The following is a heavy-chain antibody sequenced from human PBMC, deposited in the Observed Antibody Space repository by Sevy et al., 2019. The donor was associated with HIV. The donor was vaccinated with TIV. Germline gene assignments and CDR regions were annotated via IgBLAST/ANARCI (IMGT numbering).Heavy chain of an antibody. Sequence: GGSLRLSCEGSGFTFRSYEMNWVRQAPGKGLEWISYIYASGSPIYYSDSVRGRFTISRDDAKNSLYLQMDDLRVDDTATYYCARKVGYYYYCGMDVWGQGTTVTVSS. CDR3: ARKVGYYYYCGMDV. CDR2: IYASGSPI. CDR1: GFTFRSYE. V-gene: IGHV3-48*03. J-gene: IGHJ6*02.